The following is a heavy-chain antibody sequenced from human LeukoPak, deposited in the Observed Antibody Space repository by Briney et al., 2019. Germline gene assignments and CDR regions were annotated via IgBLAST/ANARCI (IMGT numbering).Heavy chain of an antibody. CDR3: ARDRYYSFDY. CDR1: GFTFSDHY. V-gene: IGHV3-72*01. Sequence: GGSLRLSCAASGFTFSDHYMDWVRQAPGKGLEWVGRIRNKANSYTTEYAASVKGRFTISRDDPKNSLYLQMNSLRDEDTALYYCARDRYYSFDYWGQGTVVTVSS. CDR2: IRNKANSYTT. J-gene: IGHJ4*02. D-gene: IGHD1-26*01.